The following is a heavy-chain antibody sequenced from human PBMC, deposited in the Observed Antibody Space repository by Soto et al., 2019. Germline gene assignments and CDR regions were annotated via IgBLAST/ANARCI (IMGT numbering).Heavy chain of an antibody. CDR1: GFTFSIYG. J-gene: IGHJ6*02. Sequence: GSLRLSCAASGFTFSIYGMHWVRQAPGKRLEWVAVISYDGSNKYYADSVKGRFTISRDSSKNTLYLEMNSLRPEDTAVYYCAXGEYYYGSGSPYYGMDVWGQGTTVTVSS. CDR3: AXGEYYYGSGSPYYGMDV. V-gene: IGHV3-30*18. CDR2: ISYDGSNK. D-gene: IGHD3-10*01.